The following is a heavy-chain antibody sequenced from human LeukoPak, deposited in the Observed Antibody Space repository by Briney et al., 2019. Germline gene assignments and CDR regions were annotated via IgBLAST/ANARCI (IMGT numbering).Heavy chain of an antibody. CDR2: IYYSGST. J-gene: IGHJ6*03. V-gene: IGHV4-39*01. CDR1: GGSINGNDYY. Sequence: SETLSLTCTVSGGSINGNDYYWGWIRQPPGKGLEWIGSIYYSGSTYYNPSLKSRVTISVDTSKNQFFLRLSSVTAADTAMYYCARTNYYFYYMDVWGRGTMVTVSS. CDR3: ARTNYYFYYMDV. D-gene: IGHD2-8*01.